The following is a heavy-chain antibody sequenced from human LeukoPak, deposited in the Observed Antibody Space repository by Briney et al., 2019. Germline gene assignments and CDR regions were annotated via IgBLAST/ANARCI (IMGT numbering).Heavy chain of an antibody. Sequence: GGSLRLSCAASGFTFDDYAMHWVRQAPGKGLEWVAVISYDGSNKYYADSVKGRFTISRDNSKNTLYLQMNSLRAEDTAVYYCARDSHDYGDYGDFQHWGQGTLVTVSS. CDR2: ISYDGSNK. CDR1: GFTFDDYA. D-gene: IGHD4-17*01. J-gene: IGHJ1*01. V-gene: IGHV3-30-3*01. CDR3: ARDSHDYGDYGDFQH.